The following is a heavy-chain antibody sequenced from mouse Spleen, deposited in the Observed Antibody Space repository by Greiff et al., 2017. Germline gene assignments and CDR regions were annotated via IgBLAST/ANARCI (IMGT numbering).Heavy chain of an antibody. CDR3: ARSSYGNFYYAMDY. Sequence: VQLQQPGAELVRPGTSVKLSCKASGYTFTSYWMHWVKQRPGQGLEWIGVIDPSDSYTNYNQKFKGKATLTVDKPSSTAYMQLSSPTSEDSAVYYCARSSYGNFYYAMDYWGQGTSVTVSS. CDR2: IDPSDSYT. CDR1: GYTFTSYW. V-gene: IGHV1-59*01. J-gene: IGHJ4*01. D-gene: IGHD2-1*01.